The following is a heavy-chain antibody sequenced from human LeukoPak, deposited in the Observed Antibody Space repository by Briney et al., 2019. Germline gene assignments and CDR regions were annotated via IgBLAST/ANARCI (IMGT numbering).Heavy chain of an antibody. CDR1: GFTFSSYA. CDR3: ARSVAASRDY. D-gene: IGHD2-15*01. V-gene: IGHV3-23*01. Sequence: QPGGSLRLSCAASGFTFSSYAMSWVRQAPGRGLEWVSGFSGSGGTTYYADSVKGRFTISRDNAKNSLYLQMNSLRAEDTALYYCARSVAASRDYWGQGTLVTVSS. J-gene: IGHJ4*02. CDR2: FSGSGGTT.